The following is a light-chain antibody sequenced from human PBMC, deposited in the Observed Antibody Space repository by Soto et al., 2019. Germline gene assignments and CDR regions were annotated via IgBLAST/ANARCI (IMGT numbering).Light chain of an antibody. J-gene: IGKJ3*01. CDR2: DVS. V-gene: IGKV3-20*01. Sequence: EIVLTQFPATLSLSPGEIASLSCSASQSVGSYLAWYQQKPGQAPRLLIYDVSTRATGIPARFSGSGSGTDFTLTISRLEPEDFAVYYCQQYGSSPGFTFGPGTKVDIK. CDR3: QQYGSSPGFT. CDR1: QSVGSY.